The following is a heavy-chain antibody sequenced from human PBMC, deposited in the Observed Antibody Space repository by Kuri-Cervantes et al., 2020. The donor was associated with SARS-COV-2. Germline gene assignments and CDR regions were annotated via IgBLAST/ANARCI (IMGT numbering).Heavy chain of an antibody. J-gene: IGHJ3*02. CDR1: GGSISSSSYY. D-gene: IGHD3-16*02. CDR2: IYYSGST. V-gene: IGHV4-39*02. Sequence: GSLRLSCTVSGGSISSSSYYWGWIRQPPGKGLEWIGSIYYSGSTYYNPSLKSRVTISVDTSKNQFSLKLSSVTAADTAVYYCARDPYYDYVWGSYRLGGAFDIWGQGTMVTVSS. CDR3: ARDPYYDYVWGSYRLGGAFDI.